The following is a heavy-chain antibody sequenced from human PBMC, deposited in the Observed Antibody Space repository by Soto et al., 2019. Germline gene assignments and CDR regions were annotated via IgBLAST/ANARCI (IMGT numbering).Heavy chain of an antibody. CDR1: GFTFSSYA. J-gene: IGHJ4*02. Sequence: VGSLRLSCAASGFTFSSYAMSWVRQAPGKGLEWVSAISSSGYSTYYADSVKGRFTISRDNSKNTMYLQMNNLRAEDTAVYYCAKGSVVVSAKFDSWGQGTLVTVSS. D-gene: IGHD2-21*02. CDR3: AKGSVVVSAKFDS. CDR2: ISSSGYST. V-gene: IGHV3-23*01.